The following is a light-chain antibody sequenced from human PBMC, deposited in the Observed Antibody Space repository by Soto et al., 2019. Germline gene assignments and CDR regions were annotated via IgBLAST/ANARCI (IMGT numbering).Light chain of an antibody. Sequence: EIVLTQSPATLSLSPGARAPLSCRARQSVSSYLAWYQQNPGQAPRLLIYGASNRATGIPDRFGGGGSGTDITLTISRLEPEDFAAYYCQQYGSSRTFGQGTKVDIK. CDR2: GAS. CDR3: QQYGSSRT. CDR1: QSVSSY. J-gene: IGKJ1*01. V-gene: IGKV3-20*01.